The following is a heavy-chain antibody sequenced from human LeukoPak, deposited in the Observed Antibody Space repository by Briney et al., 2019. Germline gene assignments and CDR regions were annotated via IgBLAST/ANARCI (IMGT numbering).Heavy chain of an antibody. J-gene: IGHJ4*02. D-gene: IGHD2-2*02. V-gene: IGHV3-48*02. Sequence: LAGGSLRLSCAASGFTFSSYSMNWVRQAPGKGLEWISYISSSGSTINYADSVKGRFTISRDSAKNSLYLQMNSLRDEDTAVYYCAKEGLWYTNSYSDFWGQGTLVTVSS. CDR2: ISSSGSTI. CDR3: AKEGLWYTNSYSDF. CDR1: GFTFSSYS.